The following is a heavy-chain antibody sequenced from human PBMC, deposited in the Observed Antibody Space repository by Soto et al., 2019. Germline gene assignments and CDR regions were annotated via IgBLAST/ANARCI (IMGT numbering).Heavy chain of an antibody. D-gene: IGHD3-3*02. J-gene: IGHJ4*02. Sequence: QVQLQQWGAGLLKPSETLSLTCTVFGGSLSDYNWNWIRQSPGKGSEWIGEINHNGVTNHNPSLKSRITMSVDTSKSQFSLKLSSVTAADTAVYYCATNTAFKFEFWGQGTLITVS. CDR1: GGSLSDYN. CDR2: INHNGVT. CDR3: ATNTAFKFEF. V-gene: IGHV4-34*01.